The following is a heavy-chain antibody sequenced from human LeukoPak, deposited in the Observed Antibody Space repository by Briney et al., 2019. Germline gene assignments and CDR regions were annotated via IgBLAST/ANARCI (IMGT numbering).Heavy chain of an antibody. CDR1: GYTFTSYG. J-gene: IGHJ3*02. Sequence: ASVKVSCKASGYTFTSYGISWVRQAPGQGLEWMGWISAYNGNTNYAQKLQGRVTMTTDTSTSTVYMELSSLRSEDTAVYYCAFGITGTRGAFDIWGQGTMVTVSS. CDR2: ISAYNGNT. V-gene: IGHV1-18*01. CDR3: AFGITGTRGAFDI. D-gene: IGHD1/OR15-1a*01.